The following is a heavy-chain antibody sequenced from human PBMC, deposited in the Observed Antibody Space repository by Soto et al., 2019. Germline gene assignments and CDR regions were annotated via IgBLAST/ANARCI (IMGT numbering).Heavy chain of an antibody. Sequence: EVQLVESGGGLVQPGGSLRLSCAASGFTFSDHYMDWVRQAPGKGLEWVGSIRNKANNYTTYYATSVKGRFTISRDDTKKSLYLQINILNTEATALYSCASRYRSGGSCYSYPGNYWGHGTLVTVSS. CDR3: ASRYRSGGSCYSYPGNY. CDR2: IRNKANNYTT. CDR1: GFTFSDHY. J-gene: IGHJ4*01. D-gene: IGHD2-15*01. V-gene: IGHV3-72*01.